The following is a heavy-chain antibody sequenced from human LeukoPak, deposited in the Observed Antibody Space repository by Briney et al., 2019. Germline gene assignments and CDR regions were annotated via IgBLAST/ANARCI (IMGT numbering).Heavy chain of an antibody. J-gene: IGHJ5*02. CDR3: ARAEYSGSYRGWFDP. D-gene: IGHD1-26*01. V-gene: IGHV1-46*01. Sequence: SVKVSCKASGYTFTSYYMHWVRQAPGQGLEWMGIINPSGGSTSHAQKFQGRVTITADKSTSTAYMELSSLRSEDTAVYYCARAEYSGSYRGWFDPWGQGTLVTVSS. CDR2: INPSGGST. CDR1: GYTFTSYY.